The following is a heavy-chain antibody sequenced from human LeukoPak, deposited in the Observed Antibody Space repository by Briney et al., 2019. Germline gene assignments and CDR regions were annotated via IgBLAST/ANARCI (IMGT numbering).Heavy chain of an antibody. J-gene: IGHJ4*02. CDR2: IYYSGST. D-gene: IGHD3-22*01. CDR3: ERDYYDSSGYLIPFDY. CDR1: GGSISSSSYY. V-gene: IGHV4-39*01. Sequence: PSETLSLTCNVSGGSISSSSYYWGWIRQPPGKGLEWIGSIYYSGSTYYNPSLKSRVTISVDTSKNQFSLKLSSVTAADTAVYYCERDYYDSSGYLIPFDYWGQGTLVTVSS.